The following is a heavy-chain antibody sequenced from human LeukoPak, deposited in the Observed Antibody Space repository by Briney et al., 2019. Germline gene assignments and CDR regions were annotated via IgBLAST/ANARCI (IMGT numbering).Heavy chain of an antibody. CDR3: ATPRIRYFAWLYDY. CDR2: ISYDGSNK. J-gene: IGHJ4*02. Sequence: GGSLRLSCAASGFTFSSYAMHWVRQAPGKGLEWVAVISYDGSNKYYADSVKGRFTISRDNSKDTLYLQMNSLRAEDTAVYYCATPRIRYFAWLYDYWGQGTLVTVSS. CDR1: GFTFSSYA. V-gene: IGHV3-30-3*01. D-gene: IGHD3-9*01.